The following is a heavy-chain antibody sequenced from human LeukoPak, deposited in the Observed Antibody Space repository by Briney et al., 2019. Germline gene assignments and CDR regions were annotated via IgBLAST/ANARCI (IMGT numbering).Heavy chain of an antibody. D-gene: IGHD3-22*01. Sequence: SETLSLTCAVSGGSISSSNWWSWVRQPPGKGLEWIGEIYHSGSTNYNPSLESRVTISVDKSKNQFSLKLSSVTAADTAVYYCASRDHSSGYYYENYWGQGTLVTVSS. CDR1: GGSISSSNW. V-gene: IGHV4-4*02. CDR3: ASRDHSSGYYYENY. J-gene: IGHJ4*02. CDR2: IYHSGST.